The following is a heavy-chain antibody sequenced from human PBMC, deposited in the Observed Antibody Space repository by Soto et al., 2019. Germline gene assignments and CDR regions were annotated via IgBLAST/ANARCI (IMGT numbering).Heavy chain of an antibody. D-gene: IGHD5-18*01. Sequence: QVQLVQSGAEVKKPGASVKVSCKASGYTFTSYAMHWVRQAPGQRLEWMGWINAGNGNTKYSQKFQGRVTITRDTPASTAYMELSSLRSEDTAVYYCAGVRPMGYSYDGPFDYWGQGTLVTVSS. CDR2: INAGNGNT. CDR3: AGVRPMGYSYDGPFDY. V-gene: IGHV1-3*01. CDR1: GYTFTSYA. J-gene: IGHJ4*02.